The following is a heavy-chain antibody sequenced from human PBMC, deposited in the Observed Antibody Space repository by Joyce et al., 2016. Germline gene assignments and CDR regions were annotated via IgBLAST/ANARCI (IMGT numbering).Heavy chain of an antibody. CDR2: SYPEDSYT. CDR1: GYTFTDYW. J-gene: IGHJ4*02. Sequence: EVQLVQSGAEVKKPGESLKISCNSSGYTFTDYWIGWVRQMPGKGLEWRGISYPEDSYTKYSPSFEGHVTISADKSINIAYLRWSSLKASDTAMDYCARLDSSDYYELEFWGQGTLVTVSS. V-gene: IGHV5-51*01. CDR3: ARLDSSDYYELEF. D-gene: IGHD3-22*01.